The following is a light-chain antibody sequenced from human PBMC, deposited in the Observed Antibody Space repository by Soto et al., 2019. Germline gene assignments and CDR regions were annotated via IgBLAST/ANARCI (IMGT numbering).Light chain of an antibody. CDR2: GND. Sequence: QSVLTQPPSVSGAPGQRVTISCTGRSSHIGAGYDVHWYQQLPGKAPKLLIYGNDNRPAGVPERFSGSKSGTSASLAITGLRADDEADYYCQSYGSSPSANFVFGTGTQGTFL. CDR1: SSHIGAGYD. V-gene: IGLV1-40*01. J-gene: IGLJ1*01. CDR3: QSYGSSPSANFV.